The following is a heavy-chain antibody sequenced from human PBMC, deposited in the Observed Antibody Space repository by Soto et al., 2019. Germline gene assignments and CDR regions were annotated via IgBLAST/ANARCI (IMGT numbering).Heavy chain of an antibody. J-gene: IGHJ5*02. CDR3: ARGLSSEDFWSADPRWFAP. CDR1: GGSFSGYY. CDR2: INHSGST. D-gene: IGHD3-3*01. Sequence: SETLSLTCAVYGGSFSGYYWSWIRQPPGKGLEWIGEINHSGSTNYNPSLKSRVTISVDTSKNQFSLKLSSVTAADTAVYYCARGLSSEDFWSADPRWFAPWGQGTLVTVSS. V-gene: IGHV4-34*01.